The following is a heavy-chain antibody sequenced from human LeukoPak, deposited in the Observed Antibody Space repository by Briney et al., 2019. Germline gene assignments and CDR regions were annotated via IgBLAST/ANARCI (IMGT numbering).Heavy chain of an antibody. CDR2: ISSSSSYI. V-gene: IGHV3-21*01. J-gene: IGHJ3*02. Sequence: PGGSLRLSCAASGFTFSSYSMNWVRQAPGKGLEWVSSISSSSSYIYYADSVKGRFTISRDNAKNSLYLQMNSLRAEDTAVYYCARESSGVTYAFDIWGQGTMVTVSS. D-gene: IGHD3-10*01. CDR1: GFTFSSYS. CDR3: ARESSGVTYAFDI.